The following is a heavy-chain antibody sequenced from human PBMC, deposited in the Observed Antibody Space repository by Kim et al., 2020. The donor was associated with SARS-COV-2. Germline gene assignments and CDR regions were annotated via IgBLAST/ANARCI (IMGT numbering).Heavy chain of an antibody. V-gene: IGHV3-23*01. Sequence: GGSLRLSCAASEFTFSSYAMSWVRQAPGKGLEWVSIISGSGDSTFYADSVKGRFTISRDNSKNTLYLQMDSLRAEDTAVYYCAKDSSCVDSTCYSNFDYLSQRSLVTL. D-gene: IGHD2-15*01. CDR2: ISGSGDST. CDR3: AKDSSCVDSTCYSNFDY. J-gene: IGHJ4*02. CDR1: EFTFSSYA.